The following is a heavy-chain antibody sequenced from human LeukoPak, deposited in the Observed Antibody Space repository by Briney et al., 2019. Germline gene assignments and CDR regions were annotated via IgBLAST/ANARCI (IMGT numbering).Heavy chain of an antibody. Sequence: GGSLRLSCAASGFTVSSSYMTWVRQAPGKGLEWVSVIYSGGSTYYADSVKGRFTISRDNSNNTLYLQIYSLRAEDTAIYYCARDRSGGWGLEYWGHGTLLTVSS. D-gene: IGHD6-19*01. J-gene: IGHJ4*01. V-gene: IGHV3-53*01. CDR2: IYSGGST. CDR3: ARDRSGGWGLEY. CDR1: GFTVSSSY.